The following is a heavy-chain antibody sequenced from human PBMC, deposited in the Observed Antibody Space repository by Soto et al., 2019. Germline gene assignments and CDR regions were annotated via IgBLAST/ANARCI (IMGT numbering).Heavy chain of an antibody. Sequence: QVQLVQSGAEVKKPGSSVKVSCKTSGVSFNNNGIGWVRQAPGHGLEWMGGVSPPFRTSNYARKFQGRISITADASTGTVNMELSSLTSEDTAEYYCARVLYYGSGSYSRYGMDVWGQGTTFTVSS. CDR1: GVSFNNNG. CDR3: ARVLYYGSGSYSRYGMDV. J-gene: IGHJ6*02. D-gene: IGHD3-10*01. V-gene: IGHV1-69*01. CDR2: VSPPFRTS.